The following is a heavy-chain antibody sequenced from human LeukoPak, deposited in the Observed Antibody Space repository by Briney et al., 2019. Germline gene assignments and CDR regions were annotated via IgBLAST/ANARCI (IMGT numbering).Heavy chain of an antibody. CDR3: AKDRLTVMYSSSWVFDY. CDR2: ISYDGSNK. J-gene: IGHJ4*02. D-gene: IGHD6-13*01. V-gene: IGHV3-30*18. CDR1: GFTFSSYG. Sequence: GGSLRLSCAASGFTFSSYGMHWVRQAPGKGLEWVAVISYDGSNKYYADSVKGRFTISRDNPKNTLYLQMNSLRAEDTAVYYCAKDRLTVMYSSSWVFDYWGQGTLVTVSS.